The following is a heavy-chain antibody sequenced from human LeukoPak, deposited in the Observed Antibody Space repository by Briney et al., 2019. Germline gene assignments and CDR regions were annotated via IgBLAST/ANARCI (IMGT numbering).Heavy chain of an antibody. D-gene: IGHD3-3*01. V-gene: IGHV4-39*01. CDR1: GGSISSSSYY. J-gene: IGHJ4*02. CDR3: ARDYYDFWSGYSYYFDY. CDR2: IYYSGST. Sequence: AETLSLTCTVSGGSISSSSYYWGWIRQPPGKGLEWIGSIYYSGSTYYNPSLKSRVTISVDTSKNQFYLKLSSVTAADTAVYYCARDYYDFWSGYSYYFDYWGQGTLVTVSS.